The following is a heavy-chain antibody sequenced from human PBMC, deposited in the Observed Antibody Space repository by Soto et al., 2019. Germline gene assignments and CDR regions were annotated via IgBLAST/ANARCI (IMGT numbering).Heavy chain of an antibody. V-gene: IGHV1-2*04. CDR2: INPNSGGT. CDR3: ARSLPYHDFASDENYYMDV. Sequence: ASVKVSCKASGYTFTGYYMHWVRQAPGQGLEWMGWINPNSGGTNYAQKFQGWVTMTRDTSISTAYMELSRLRSDDTAVYYCARSLPYHDFASDENYYMDVWGKGTTVTVSS. CDR1: GYTFTGYY. D-gene: IGHD3-3*01. J-gene: IGHJ6*03.